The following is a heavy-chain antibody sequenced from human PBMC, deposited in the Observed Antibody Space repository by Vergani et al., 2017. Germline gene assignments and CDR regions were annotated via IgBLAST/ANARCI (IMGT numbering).Heavy chain of an antibody. J-gene: IGHJ4*02. CDR2: ISYDGSNK. CDR1: GFTFSSYA. CDR3: ARARDRITIFGVVIIGPFDY. D-gene: IGHD3-3*01. V-gene: IGHV3-30*07. Sequence: VQLVESGGGLVKPGGSLRLSCAASGFTFSSYAMHWVRQAPGKGLEWVAVISYDGSNKYYADSVKGRFTISRDNAKNSLYLQMNSLRAEDTAVYYCARARDRITIFGVVIIGPFDYWGQGTLVTVSS.